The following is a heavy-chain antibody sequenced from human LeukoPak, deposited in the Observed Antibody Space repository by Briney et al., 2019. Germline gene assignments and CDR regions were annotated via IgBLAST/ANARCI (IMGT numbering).Heavy chain of an antibody. D-gene: IGHD6-13*01. J-gene: IGHJ4*02. CDR2: INPNSGGT. Sequence: ASETVSCKASGYTFTGSYMPWVRQAPGQGLEWMGWINPNSGGTNYAQKFQGRVTMTRDTSISTAYMELSRLRSDDTAVYYCARGDLSSFDYWGQGSLASVSS. CDR1: GYTFTGSY. CDR3: ARGDLSSFDY. V-gene: IGHV1-2*02.